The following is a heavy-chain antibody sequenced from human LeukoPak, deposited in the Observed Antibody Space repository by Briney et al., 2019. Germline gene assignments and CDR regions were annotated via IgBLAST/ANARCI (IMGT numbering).Heavy chain of an antibody. CDR1: GFTFNSYE. D-gene: IGHD3-22*01. CDR3: ARDNYYDSSGYPVNAFDI. CDR2: ISSSGSTI. J-gene: IGHJ3*02. Sequence: GGSLRLSCAASGFTFNSYEMNWVRQAPGKGLEWVSYISSSGSTIYYAGSVKGRFTISRDNAKNSLYLQMNGLRAEDTAVYYCARDNYYDSSGYPVNAFDIWGQGTMVTVSS. V-gene: IGHV3-48*03.